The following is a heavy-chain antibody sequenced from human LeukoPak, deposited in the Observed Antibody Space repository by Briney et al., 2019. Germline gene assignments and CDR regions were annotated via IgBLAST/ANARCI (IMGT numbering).Heavy chain of an antibody. Sequence: SETLSLTCAVSGYSISSGYYWGWIRQPPGKGLEWIGSINYNGGTYYNPSLKSRVTISVDTSKNQFSLRLTSVTAADTAMYYCATGYYYDSLPYFDYWGQGTLVTVSS. J-gene: IGHJ4*02. D-gene: IGHD3-22*01. V-gene: IGHV4-38-2*01. CDR3: ATGYYYDSLPYFDY. CDR1: GYSISSGYY. CDR2: INYNGGT.